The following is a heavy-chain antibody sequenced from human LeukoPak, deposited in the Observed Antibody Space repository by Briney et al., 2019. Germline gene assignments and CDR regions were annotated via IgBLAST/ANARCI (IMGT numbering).Heavy chain of an antibody. CDR3: ARGYYDSSGYFDY. J-gene: IGHJ4*02. CDR1: GYTFTGYY. CDR2: INPNSGGT. D-gene: IGHD3-22*01. Sequence: ASVKVSCKASGYTFTGYYMRWVRQAPGQGLEWMGWINPNSGGTNYAQKFQGWVTMTRDTSISTAYMELSRLRSDDTAVYYCARGYYDSSGYFDYWGQGTLVTVSS. V-gene: IGHV1-2*04.